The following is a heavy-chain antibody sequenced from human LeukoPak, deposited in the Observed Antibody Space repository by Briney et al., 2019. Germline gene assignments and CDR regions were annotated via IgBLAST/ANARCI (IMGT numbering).Heavy chain of an antibody. CDR1: GGTFSSYA. CDR3: ARAGYSSSLPHYYYYYMDV. V-gene: IGHV1-69*05. J-gene: IGHJ6*03. Sequence: GASVKVSCKASGGTFSSYAISWVRQAPGQGLEWMGGIIPIFGTANYAQKFQGRVTITTDESTSTAYMELSSLRSEDTAVYYCARAGYSSSLPHYYYYYMDVWGKGTTVTVSS. CDR2: IIPIFGTA. D-gene: IGHD6-13*01.